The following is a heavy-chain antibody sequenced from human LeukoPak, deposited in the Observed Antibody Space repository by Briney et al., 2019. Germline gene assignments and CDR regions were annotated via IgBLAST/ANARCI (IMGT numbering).Heavy chain of an antibody. CDR3: ARGFYGDYYYYGMDV. Sequence: ASVKVSCKASGYIFIDYYMYWVRQAPGQGLEWMGWINPNSGGTKYAQKFQGRVTMTRDTSISTAYMELSRLRSDDTAVYYWARGFYGDYYYYGMDVWGRGTTVTVSS. CDR2: INPNSGGT. V-gene: IGHV1-2*02. J-gene: IGHJ6*02. CDR1: GYIFIDYY. D-gene: IGHD4-17*01.